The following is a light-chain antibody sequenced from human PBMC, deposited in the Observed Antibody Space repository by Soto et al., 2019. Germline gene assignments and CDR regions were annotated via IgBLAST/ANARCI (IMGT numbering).Light chain of an antibody. J-gene: IGKJ5*01. Sequence: EIVFTQSPSTLSLSQVERSTLSCRASQSVSSYLAWYQQKPGQAPRLLIYDASNRATGIPARFSGSGSGTDFTLTVSSLEPEDFAVYYCQQRSNWPPSITFGQGTRLEIK. V-gene: IGKV3-11*01. CDR2: DAS. CDR1: QSVSSY. CDR3: QQRSNWPPSIT.